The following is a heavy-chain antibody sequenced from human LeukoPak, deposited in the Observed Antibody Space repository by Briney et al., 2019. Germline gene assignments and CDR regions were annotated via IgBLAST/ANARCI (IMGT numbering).Heavy chain of an antibody. Sequence: ASVKVSCKASGFTFTSSAMQWVRQARGQRLEWIGWIVVGSGNTNYAQKFQERVTITRDMSTSTAYMELSSLRSEDTAVYYCAAAVAGTSLFDYLGQGTLVTVSS. J-gene: IGHJ4*02. V-gene: IGHV1-58*02. D-gene: IGHD6-19*01. CDR3: AAAVAGTSLFDY. CDR1: GFTFTSSA. CDR2: IVVGSGNT.